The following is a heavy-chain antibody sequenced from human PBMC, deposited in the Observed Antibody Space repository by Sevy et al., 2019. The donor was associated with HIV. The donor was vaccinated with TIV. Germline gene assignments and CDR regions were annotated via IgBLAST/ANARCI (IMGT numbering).Heavy chain of an antibody. D-gene: IGHD3-10*01. CDR2: ISSSGSTI. CDR1: GFTFSDYY. Sequence: GGSLRLSCAASGFTFSDYYMSWIRQAPGKGLEWVSYISSSGSTIYYADSVKGRFTISRDNAKNSLYLQMNSLRAEDTAVYYCARRGVTMVRGFKRIYYGMDVWGQGTTVTVSS. CDR3: ARRGVTMVRGFKRIYYGMDV. J-gene: IGHJ6*02. V-gene: IGHV3-11*01.